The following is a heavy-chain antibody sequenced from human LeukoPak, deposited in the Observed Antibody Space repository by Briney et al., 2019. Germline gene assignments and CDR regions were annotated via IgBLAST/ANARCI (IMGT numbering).Heavy chain of an antibody. CDR3: ARVLRYFDWRGDGMDV. D-gene: IGHD3-9*01. Sequence: SETLSLTCTASGGSISSGSYYWSWIRQPAGKGLEWIGRIYTSGSTNYNPSLKSRVTISVDTSKNQFSLKLSSVTAADTAVYYCARVLRYFDWRGDGMDVWGQGTTVTVSS. CDR2: IYTSGST. V-gene: IGHV4-61*02. CDR1: GGSISSGSYY. J-gene: IGHJ6*02.